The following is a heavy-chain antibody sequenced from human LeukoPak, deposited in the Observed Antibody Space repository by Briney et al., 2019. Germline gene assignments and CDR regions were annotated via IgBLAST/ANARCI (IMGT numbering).Heavy chain of an antibody. Sequence: GGSLRLSCAASGFTFSTYWMSWVRQAPGKGLEWVANIQQDGIKKYYVDSVEGRFTISRENAKNSLFLQMSSLRADDTAVYYCGRELDGSVDYWGQGTLVTVSS. D-gene: IGHD3-10*01. CDR3: GRELDGSVDY. J-gene: IGHJ4*02. CDR2: IQQDGIKK. V-gene: IGHV3-7*01. CDR1: GFTFSTYW.